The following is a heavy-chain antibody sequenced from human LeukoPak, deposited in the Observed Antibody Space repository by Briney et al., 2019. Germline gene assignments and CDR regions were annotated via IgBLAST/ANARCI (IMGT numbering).Heavy chain of an antibody. V-gene: IGHV3-23*01. D-gene: IGHD3-3*01. J-gene: IGHJ3*02. Sequence: GGSLRLSCAASGFIFKNYAMSWVRQAPGKGLEWVSIISGTNDTTRYGDSVRGRFTTSRDNPRNTLYLQMNSLRVDDTAAYYCAKADATIGGAFDIWGQGTMVTVSS. CDR2: ISGTNDTT. CDR3: AKADATIGGAFDI. CDR1: GFIFKNYA.